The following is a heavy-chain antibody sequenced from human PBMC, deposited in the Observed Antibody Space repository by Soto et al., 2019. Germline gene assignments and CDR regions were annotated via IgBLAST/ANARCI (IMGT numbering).Heavy chain of an antibody. J-gene: IGHJ3*02. CDR3: AHRLQLERGGGDAFDI. V-gene: IGHV2-5*02. Sequence: GLDLEWLALIYWDDDKRYSPSLKSRLTITKDTSKNQVVLTMTNMDPVDTATYYCAHRLQLERGGGDAFDIWGQGTMVTVSS. CDR2: IYWDDDK. D-gene: IGHD1-1*01.